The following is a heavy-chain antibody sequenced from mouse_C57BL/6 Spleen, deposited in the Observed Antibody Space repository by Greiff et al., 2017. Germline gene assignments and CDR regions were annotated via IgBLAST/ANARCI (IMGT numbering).Heavy chain of an antibody. CDR2: IWSDGST. CDR1: GFSLTSYG. D-gene: IGHD3-3*01. Sequence: VKLQESGPGLVAPSQSLSITCTVSGFSLTSYGVHWVRQPPGKGLEWLVVIWSDGSTTYNSALKSRLSISKDNSKSQVFLKMNSLQTDDTAMYYCAREGGLGRPYDMDYWGQGTSVTVSS. V-gene: IGHV2-6*03. CDR3: AREGGLGRPYDMDY. J-gene: IGHJ4*01.